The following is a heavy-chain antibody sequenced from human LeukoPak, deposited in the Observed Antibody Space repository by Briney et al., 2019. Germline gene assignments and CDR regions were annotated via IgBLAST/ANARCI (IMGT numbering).Heavy chain of an antibody. CDR2: IYHSGST. CDR1: GYSISSGHY. D-gene: IGHD3-3*01. V-gene: IGHV4-38-2*02. Sequence: SETLSLTCTVSGYSISSGHYWGWSRPPPGKGLEWIGSIYHSGSTYYNPSLKSRVTISVDTSKNQFSLKLSSVTAADTAVYYCARVKPNYDFWSGYYASPTPSFDYWGQGTLVTVSS. J-gene: IGHJ4*02. CDR3: ARVKPNYDFWSGYYASPTPSFDY.